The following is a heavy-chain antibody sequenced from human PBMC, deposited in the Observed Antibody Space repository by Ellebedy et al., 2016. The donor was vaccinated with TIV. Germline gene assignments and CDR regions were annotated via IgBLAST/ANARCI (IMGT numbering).Heavy chain of an antibody. Sequence: PGGSLRLSCAASGLTFSSHAMSWVRQAPGKGLEWVAVISPRGDWTSYADSVRGRFTISRDNSKDTVELQMNSLRVDDTGIYYCVRRGFGEVVFDNWGQGTLVTVSS. D-gene: IGHD3-10*01. CDR1: GLTFSSHA. CDR3: VRRGFGEVVFDN. CDR2: ISPRGDWT. V-gene: IGHV3-23*01. J-gene: IGHJ4*02.